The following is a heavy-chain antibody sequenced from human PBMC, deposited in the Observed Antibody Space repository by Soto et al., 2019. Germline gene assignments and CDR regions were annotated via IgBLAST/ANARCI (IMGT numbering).Heavy chain of an antibody. V-gene: IGHV3-23*01. Sequence: EVQLLESGGGLVQPGGSLRLSCAASGFTFSSDAMSWVRKDPGKGLEWVSVISGGGDSTYYADSVRGRFTISRDNSMNTLYLQMNSQRAEDTAVYYCAKDSDEAAAVPTKSYGMDDWGQGTTVTDSS. D-gene: IGHD6-13*01. CDR3: AKDSDEAAAVPTKSYGMDD. CDR2: ISGGGDST. J-gene: IGHJ6*02. CDR1: GFTFSSDA.